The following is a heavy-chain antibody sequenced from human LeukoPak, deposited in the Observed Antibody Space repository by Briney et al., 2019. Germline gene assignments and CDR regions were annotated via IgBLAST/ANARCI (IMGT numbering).Heavy chain of an antibody. CDR2: IHISGTT. CDR3: ARGYFDTSGYSNPFDH. D-gene: IGHD3-22*01. J-gene: IGHJ4*02. CDR1: GDSISSYY. V-gene: IGHV4-4*08. Sequence: PSETLSLTCTVSGDSISSYYWSWMRQTPVKGLEWIGCIHISGTTIYNPSLKSRVTISVDTSKNQFSLKLSSVTAADTAVYYCARGYFDTSGYSNPFDHWGQGTLATVSS.